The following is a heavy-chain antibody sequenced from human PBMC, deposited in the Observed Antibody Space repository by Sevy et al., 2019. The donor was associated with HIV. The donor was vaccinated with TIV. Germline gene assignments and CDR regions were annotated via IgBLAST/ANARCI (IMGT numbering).Heavy chain of an antibody. CDR2: IYPGDSDT. V-gene: IGHV5-51*01. CDR1: GYSFTSYW. CDR3: ARQRGRNHYYYYYGMDV. D-gene: IGHD1-1*01. Sequence: GESLKISCKGSGYSFTSYWIGWVRQMPGKGLEWMGIIYPGDSDTRHSPSFQGQVTISADKSISTAYLQWSSLKASDTAMYYCARQRGRNHYYYYYGMDVWGQGTTVTVSS. J-gene: IGHJ6*02.